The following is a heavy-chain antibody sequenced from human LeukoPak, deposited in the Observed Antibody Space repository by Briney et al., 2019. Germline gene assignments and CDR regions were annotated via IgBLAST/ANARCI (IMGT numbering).Heavy chain of an antibody. CDR2: IKSKTDGGTT. CDR1: GFTFSNAW. CDR3: TRDFTYRDPFRVSLPDY. D-gene: IGHD2/OR15-2a*01. J-gene: IGHJ4*02. Sequence: GGSLRLFCAASGFTFSNAWMNWVRQAPGKGLEWVGRIKSKTDGGTTEYAASVKGRFTISRDDSKSIAYLQMNSLKTEDTAVYYCTRDFTYRDPFRVSLPDYWGQGTLVTVSS. V-gene: IGHV3-15*01.